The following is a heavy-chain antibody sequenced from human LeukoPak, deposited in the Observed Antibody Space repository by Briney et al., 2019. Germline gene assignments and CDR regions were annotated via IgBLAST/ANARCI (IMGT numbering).Heavy chain of an antibody. CDR3: ARGVVVPAAPYYYYYYMDV. CDR2: IIPIFGTA. CDR1: GGTFSSYA. D-gene: IGHD2-2*01. Sequence: GASVKVSCKASGGTFSSYAISWVRQAPGQGLEWMGGIIPIFGTANYAQKFQGRVTITTDESTSTAYMELSSLRSEDTAVYYCARGVVVPAAPYYYYYYMDVWGKGTTVTVSS. V-gene: IGHV1-69*05. J-gene: IGHJ6*03.